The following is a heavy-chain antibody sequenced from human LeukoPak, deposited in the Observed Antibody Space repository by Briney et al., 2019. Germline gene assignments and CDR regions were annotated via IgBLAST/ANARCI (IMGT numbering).Heavy chain of an antibody. CDR3: ARLLGFYERGAFDI. D-gene: IGHD3-16*01. CDR1: GGSISTYY. CDR2: IYYSGST. J-gene: IGHJ3*02. V-gene: IGHV4-59*08. Sequence: KASETLSLTCTVSGGSISTYYWSWIRQPPGKELEWIGNIYYSGSTNYNPSLKSRVTISVDTSKNQVSLKLSSVTAADTAVYYCARLLGFYERGAFDIWGQGTMVTVSS.